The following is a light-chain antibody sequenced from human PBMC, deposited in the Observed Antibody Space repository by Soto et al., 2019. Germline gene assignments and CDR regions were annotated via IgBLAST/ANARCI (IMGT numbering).Light chain of an antibody. CDR1: QSVSNN. Sequence: ILMTQSPATLSVSPGERATLSCRASQSVSNNLAWYQKKPGQAPRLLIYDASTRATGIPARFSGSGSGTEFTLTISGMQAEDFAVYYWQQYNNWPPWTFGQGTKVEIK. V-gene: IGKV3-15*01. J-gene: IGKJ1*01. CDR3: QQYNNWPPWT. CDR2: DAS.